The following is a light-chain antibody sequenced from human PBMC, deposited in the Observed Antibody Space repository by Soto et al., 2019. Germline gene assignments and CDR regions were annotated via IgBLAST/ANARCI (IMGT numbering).Light chain of an antibody. CDR1: QSISSY. Sequence: DTQMTQSPSSLSASVGDRVTITCRASQSISSYLNWYQQKPGKAPKLLIYAASSLQSGDPSRFSGSGSGTDFTLTISSLQPEDFATYYCQQSYSTPRTFGQGTKVEIK. CDR2: AAS. V-gene: IGKV1-39*01. J-gene: IGKJ1*01. CDR3: QQSYSTPRT.